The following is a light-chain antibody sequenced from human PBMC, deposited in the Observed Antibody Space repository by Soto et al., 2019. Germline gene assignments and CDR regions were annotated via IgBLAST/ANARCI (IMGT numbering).Light chain of an antibody. V-gene: IGKV1-33*01. CDR1: QSISSW. CDR3: QQYDNLPLT. J-gene: IGKJ4*01. Sequence: DIQMTQSPSTLSASVGDRVTITCRASQSISSWLAWFQQKPGKAPKLLIYDASNLETGVPSRFSGGGSGTDFTFTISSLQPEDIATYYRQQYDNLPLTFGGGTKVDIK. CDR2: DAS.